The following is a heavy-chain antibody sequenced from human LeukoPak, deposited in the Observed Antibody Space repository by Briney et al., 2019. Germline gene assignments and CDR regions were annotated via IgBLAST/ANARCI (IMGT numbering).Heavy chain of an antibody. Sequence: SETLSLTCTVSGGSISSYYLSWIRQPAGKGLEWIGRIYTSGSTNYNPSLKSRVTMSVDTSKNQFSLKLSSVTAADTAVYYCARSFYGSGYNWFDPWGQGTLVTVSS. CDR2: IYTSGST. V-gene: IGHV4-4*07. CDR3: ARSFYGSGYNWFDP. J-gene: IGHJ5*02. D-gene: IGHD3-10*01. CDR1: GGSISSYY.